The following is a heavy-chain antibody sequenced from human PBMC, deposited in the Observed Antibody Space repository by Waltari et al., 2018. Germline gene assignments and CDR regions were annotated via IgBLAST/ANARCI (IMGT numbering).Heavy chain of an antibody. CDR1: GYTLTELS. D-gene: IGHD3-10*01. V-gene: IGHV1-24*01. CDR3: ATPSYYYGSGSYRPRRGYWYFDL. J-gene: IGHJ2*01. Sequence: QVQLVQSGAEVKKPGASVKVSCKVSGYTLTELSMHWVRQAPGKGLEWMGGFDPEDGETIYEQKFQGRVTMTEDTSTDTAYMELSSLRSEDTAVYYCATPSYYYGSGSYRPRRGYWYFDLWGRGTLVTVSS. CDR2: FDPEDGET.